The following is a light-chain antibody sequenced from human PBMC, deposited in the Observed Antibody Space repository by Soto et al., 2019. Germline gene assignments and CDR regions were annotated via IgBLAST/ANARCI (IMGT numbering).Light chain of an antibody. CDR1: QSISSW. CDR3: QQFNIYSET. V-gene: IGKV1-5*03. J-gene: IGKJ1*01. CDR2: QAS. Sequence: DIQMTQSPSTLSASVGDRVTITCRASQSISSWLAWYQQKPGKAPKLLIYQASSLESGVPSRFSGSGSGTEFTLTISSLQPEDFATYYCQQFNIYSETFCQGTSVDIK.